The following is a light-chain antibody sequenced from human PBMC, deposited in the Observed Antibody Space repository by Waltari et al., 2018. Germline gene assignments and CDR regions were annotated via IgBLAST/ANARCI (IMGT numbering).Light chain of an antibody. CDR1: QSVSTY. V-gene: IGKV3-11*01. Sequence: EIVLTQSPATLSLSPGERVTLSCRASQSVSTYLAWYQQKPGQAPRLLIYDASNRATGIPARFSGSGSGTDFTLTISSLEPEDFAVYYCQQRYNWWTFGQGTKVDIK. CDR2: DAS. J-gene: IGKJ1*01. CDR3: QQRYNWWT.